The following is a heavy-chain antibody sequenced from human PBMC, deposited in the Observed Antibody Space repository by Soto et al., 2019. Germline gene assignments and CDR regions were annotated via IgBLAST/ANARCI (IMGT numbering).Heavy chain of an antibody. J-gene: IGHJ4*02. CDR3: ASDVSGHDLYETTGYYFVH. Sequence: QVQLSQFGAEVKKPGASVKVSCKASGYSFSNFHIHWVRQAPGQGLEWMGMIDPSGGITRDAQRLQGRITMTRDASTSTVYKELRSMTAEDAAVYYCASDVSGHDLYETTGYYFVHWGQGPLVTVSS. CDR2: IDPSGGIT. V-gene: IGHV1-46*03. CDR1: GYSFSNFH. D-gene: IGHD3-22*01.